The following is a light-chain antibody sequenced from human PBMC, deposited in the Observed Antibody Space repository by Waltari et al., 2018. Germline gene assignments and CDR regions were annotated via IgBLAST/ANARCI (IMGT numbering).Light chain of an antibody. CDR1: QSISSW. CDR2: KAS. J-gene: IGKJ1*01. Sequence: DIQMTPSPSTLSASVGVSVTITCRASQSISSWLAWYQQKPGKAPKLLIYKASSLESGVPSRFSGSGSGTEFTLTISSLQPDDFATYYCQQYNSYSWTFGQGTKVEIK. V-gene: IGKV1-5*03. CDR3: QQYNSYSWT.